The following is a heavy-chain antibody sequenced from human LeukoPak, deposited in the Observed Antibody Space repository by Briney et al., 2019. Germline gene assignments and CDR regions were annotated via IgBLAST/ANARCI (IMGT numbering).Heavy chain of an antibody. D-gene: IGHD5-12*01. CDR3: AKGSSGYSGYAALAGY. CDR2: ISGSGGST. Sequence: GGSLRLSCAASGFTFSSYAMSWVRQAPEKGLEWVSAISGSGGSTYYADSVKGRFTISRDNSKNTLYLQMNSLRAEDTAVYYCAKGSSGYSGYAALAGYWGQGTLVTVSS. V-gene: IGHV3-23*01. CDR1: GFTFSSYA. J-gene: IGHJ4*02.